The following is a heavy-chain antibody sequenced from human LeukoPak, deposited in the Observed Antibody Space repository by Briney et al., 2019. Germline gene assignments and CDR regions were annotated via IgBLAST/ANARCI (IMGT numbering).Heavy chain of an antibody. D-gene: IGHD1-14*01. CDR1: GFSFNNDA. V-gene: IGHV3-23*01. CDR3: AKEKSFTGPADD. J-gene: IGHJ4*02. CDR2: INAFGSAT. Sequence: GGSLRLSCAASGFSFNNDAMSWVRQAQGKGLEWISDINAFGSATYYAKSVKGRFTISRDNSNNILYLQMNSLRVEDTALYYCAKEKSFTGPADDWGQGTLVTVSS.